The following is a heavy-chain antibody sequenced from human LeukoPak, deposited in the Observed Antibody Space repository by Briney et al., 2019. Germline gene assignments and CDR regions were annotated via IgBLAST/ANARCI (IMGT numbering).Heavy chain of an antibody. CDR2: IYTSGST. V-gene: IGHV4-61*02. CDR1: GGSISSGSYY. CDR3: ARGGVYSSSWQPGNLEY. Sequence: PSETLSLTCTVSGGSISSGSYYWSWIRQPAGKGLEWIGRIYTSGSTNYNPSLKSRVTISVDTSKNQFSLKLSSVAAADTAVYYCARGGVYSSSWQPGNLEYWGQGTLVTVSS. D-gene: IGHD6-13*01. J-gene: IGHJ4*02.